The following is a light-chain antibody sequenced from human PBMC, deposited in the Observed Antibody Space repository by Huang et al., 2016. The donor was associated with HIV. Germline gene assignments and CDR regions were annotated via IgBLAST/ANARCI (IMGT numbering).Light chain of an antibody. Sequence: ELVLTQSPATLSLSPGQRATLSCMASQSFSSYLAWYQQKPGQAPRLIIYDTSKGATGVPAMFSGSGSGTDFTITSNMLEPEDFAVYYCQQHSNWPLLGQGTKLEI. V-gene: IGKV3-11*01. CDR3: QQHSNWPL. CDR2: DTS. J-gene: IGKJ2*01. CDR1: QSFSSY.